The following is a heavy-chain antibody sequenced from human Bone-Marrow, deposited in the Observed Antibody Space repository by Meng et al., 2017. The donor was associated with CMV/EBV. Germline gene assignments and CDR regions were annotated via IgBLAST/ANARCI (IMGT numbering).Heavy chain of an antibody. CDR2: ISAYNGNT. CDR1: GYTFTSYG. Sequence: ASVKVSCKASGYTFTSYGISWVRQAPGQGLEWMGWISAYNGNTNYAQKLQGRVTMTTDTSTSTAYMELRSLRYDDTAVYYCARGNCGADCFTSFYSDYFQHWGQGTLVTVSS. CDR3: ARGNCGADCFTSFYSDYFQH. D-gene: IGHD2-21*01. J-gene: IGHJ1*01. V-gene: IGHV1-18*01.